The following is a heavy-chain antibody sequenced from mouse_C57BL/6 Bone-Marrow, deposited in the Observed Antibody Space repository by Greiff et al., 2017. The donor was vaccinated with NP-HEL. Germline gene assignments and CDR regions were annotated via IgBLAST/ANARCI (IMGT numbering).Heavy chain of an antibody. CDR1: GFTFSSYA. CDR3: ARKGDYYSNWFAY. CDR2: ISDGGSYT. Sequence: EVHLVESGGGLVKPGGSLKLSCAASGFTFSSYAMSWVRQTPEKRLEWVATISDGGSYTYYPDNVKGRFTISRDNAKNNLYLQMSHLKSEDTAMYYCARKGDYYSNWFAYWGQGTLVTVSA. V-gene: IGHV5-4*01. J-gene: IGHJ3*01. D-gene: IGHD2-5*01.